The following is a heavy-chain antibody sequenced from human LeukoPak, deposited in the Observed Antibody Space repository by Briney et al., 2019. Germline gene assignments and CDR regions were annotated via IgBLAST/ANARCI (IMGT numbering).Heavy chain of an antibody. Sequence: GGSLRLSCAASGFTFDDYAMHWVRQAPGKGLEWVSGISWNSGSIGYADSVKGRFTISRDNAKNSLYLQMNSLRAEDTALYYCAKDIRSRGPGDGYIFYYYYGMDVWGQGTTVTVSS. CDR3: AKDIRSRGPGDGYIFYYYYGMDV. CDR2: ISWNSGSI. CDR1: GFTFDDYA. J-gene: IGHJ6*02. D-gene: IGHD5-24*01. V-gene: IGHV3-9*01.